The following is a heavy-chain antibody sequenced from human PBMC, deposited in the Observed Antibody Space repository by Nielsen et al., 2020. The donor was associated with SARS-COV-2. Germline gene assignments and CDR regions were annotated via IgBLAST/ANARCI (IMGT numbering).Heavy chain of an antibody. CDR3: ARGAQQWLADY. J-gene: IGHJ4*02. CDR2: FNPGSGGT. CDR1: GYTFTAYY. Sequence: ASVKVSCKASGYTFTAYYIHWVRQAPGQGLEWMGWFNPGSGGTKYAQKFQGRVTTTRDMSVATAYMELSGLTSDDTAVYYCARGAQQWLADYWGQRTLVTVSS. D-gene: IGHD6-19*01. V-gene: IGHV1-2*02.